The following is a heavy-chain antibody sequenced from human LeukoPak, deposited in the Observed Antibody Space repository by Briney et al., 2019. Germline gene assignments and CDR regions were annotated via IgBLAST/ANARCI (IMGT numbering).Heavy chain of an antibody. D-gene: IGHD2-15*01. CDR1: GGSISSSSHF. Sequence: SETLSLTCSVSGGSISSSSHFWGWIRQPPGKGLEWIGSIYYSGNTYYNPSPKSRVTMSVDTSKNHFSLKVTSVTAADTAMYYCARHENIVVVAAATAFDYWGQGTLVTVSS. CDR2: IYYSGNT. J-gene: IGHJ4*02. V-gene: IGHV4-39*01. CDR3: ARHENIVVVAAATAFDY.